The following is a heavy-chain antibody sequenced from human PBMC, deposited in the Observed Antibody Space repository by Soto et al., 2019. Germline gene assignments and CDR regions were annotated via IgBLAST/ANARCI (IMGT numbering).Heavy chain of an antibody. D-gene: IGHD6-13*01. CDR1: GGSVSSSRYF. Sequence: QLQLQESGPGLVKPSETLSLDCTVSGGSVSSSRYFWGWIRQPPGKVLEWIGSVYFDGSTYYSASLKSRVTISVDTAKNQFSLKLISVTAADTAVYYCAGHPIAAAPGNRHVDVWGIGTTVTVSS. CDR3: AGHPIAAAPGNRHVDV. CDR2: VYFDGST. V-gene: IGHV4-39*01. J-gene: IGHJ6*04.